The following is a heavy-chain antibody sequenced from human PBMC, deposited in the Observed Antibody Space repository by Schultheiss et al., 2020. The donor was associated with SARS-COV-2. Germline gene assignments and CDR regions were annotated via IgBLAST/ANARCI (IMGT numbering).Heavy chain of an antibody. Sequence: GSLRLSCAVYGGSFSSYYWSWIRQPAGKGLEWIGRIYTSGSTNYNPSLKSRVTISVDTSKNQFSLKLSSVTAADTAVYYCARGLAYCGGDCYRLWGQGTLVTVSS. CDR1: GGSFSSYY. V-gene: IGHV4-59*10. CDR3: ARGLAYCGGDCYRL. J-gene: IGHJ4*02. CDR2: IYTSGST. D-gene: IGHD2-21*01.